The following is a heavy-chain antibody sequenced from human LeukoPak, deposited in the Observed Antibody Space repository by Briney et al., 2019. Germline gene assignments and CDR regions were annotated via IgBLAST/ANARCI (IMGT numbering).Heavy chain of an antibody. J-gene: IGHJ3*02. D-gene: IGHD2-15*01. Sequence: GGSLRLSCAASGFTFDEYAMHWVRQAPGKGLEWVSGISWSRYIIEYADSVRGRFTISRDNAKNSLFLQMNSLRAEDSAMYYCVRDHVGGSCVDCPLGDAFDTWGQGTMVTVSS. V-gene: IGHV3-9*01. CDR3: VRDHVGGSCVDCPLGDAFDT. CDR1: GFTFDEYA. CDR2: ISWSRYII.